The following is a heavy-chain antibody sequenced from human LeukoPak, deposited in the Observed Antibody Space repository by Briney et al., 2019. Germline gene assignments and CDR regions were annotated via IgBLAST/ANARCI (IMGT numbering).Heavy chain of an antibody. V-gene: IGHV3-33*01. J-gene: IGHJ2*01. CDR2: IWYDGNNK. CDR1: GFTFSNYG. D-gene: IGHD4-23*01. Sequence: PGRSLSLSCAASGFTFSNYGMHWVRQAPGKGLEWVAVIWYDGNNKYYADSVKGRFTISRDNSKNTLYLLMNSLRGDDTAVYYCARFYGGFANHWHFDLWGRGTLVTVSS. CDR3: ARFYGGFANHWHFDL.